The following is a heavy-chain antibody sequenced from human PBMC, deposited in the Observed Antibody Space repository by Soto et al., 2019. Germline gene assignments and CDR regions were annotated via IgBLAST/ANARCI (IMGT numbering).Heavy chain of an antibody. D-gene: IGHD3-22*01. CDR2: ISAYNGNT. Sequence: QVQLVQSGAEVKKPGASVKVSCKASGYTFTSYGISWVRQAPGQGLEWMGWISAYNGNTNYAQKLQGRVTMTTDTSTSRAYMELRSLRSDDTAVYYCARDRNVMIVVVPFDYWGQGTLVTVSS. J-gene: IGHJ4*02. CDR3: ARDRNVMIVVVPFDY. V-gene: IGHV1-18*01. CDR1: GYTFTSYG.